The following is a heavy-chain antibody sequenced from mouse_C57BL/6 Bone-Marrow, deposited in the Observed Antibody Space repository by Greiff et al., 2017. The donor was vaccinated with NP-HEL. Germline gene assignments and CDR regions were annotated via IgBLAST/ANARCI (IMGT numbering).Heavy chain of an antibody. V-gene: IGHV10-1*01. D-gene: IGHD1-1*01. CDR1: GFSFNTYA. CDR3: VRHYYESWFAY. J-gene: IGHJ3*01. Sequence: EVKLQESGGGLVQPKGSLKLSCAASGFSFNTYAMNWVRQAPGKGLEWVARIRSKSNNYATYYADSVKDRFTISRDDSESMLYLQMNNLKTEDTAMYYCVRHYYESWFAYWGQGTLVTVSA. CDR2: IRSKSNNYAT.